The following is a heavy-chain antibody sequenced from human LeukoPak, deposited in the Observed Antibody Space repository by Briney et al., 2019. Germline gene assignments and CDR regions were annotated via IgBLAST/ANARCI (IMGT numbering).Heavy chain of an antibody. D-gene: IGHD7-27*01. CDR2: IYYSGST. Sequence: PAETLSLTCTVSGGPIRSSSYYWGWSRQPPGKGLEWIGSIYYSGSTYYNPSLKSRVTISVDTPKNQFSLKLSSVTAADTAVYYCELGIGGFDIWGQGTMVTVSS. V-gene: IGHV4-39*01. CDR1: GGPIRSSSYY. J-gene: IGHJ3*02. CDR3: ELGIGGFDI.